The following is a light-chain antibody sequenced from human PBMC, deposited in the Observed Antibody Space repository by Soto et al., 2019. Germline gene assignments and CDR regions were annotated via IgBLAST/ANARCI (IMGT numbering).Light chain of an antibody. Sequence: DIQMTQSPSTLSASVGNRVTITCRASQRIGSWLARYQQKPGTAPKLLIYKASTLQSGVPSRFSGSGFGTEFTLTISSLQPDVSSDYYCQQYRDNWTFGQGTKVE. J-gene: IGKJ1*01. CDR2: KAS. CDR1: QRIGSW. CDR3: QQYRDNWT. V-gene: IGKV1-5*03.